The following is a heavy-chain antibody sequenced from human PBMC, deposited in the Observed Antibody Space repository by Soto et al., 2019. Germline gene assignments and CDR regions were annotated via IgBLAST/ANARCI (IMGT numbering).Heavy chain of an antibody. CDR3: ARSAAVAGLDY. J-gene: IGHJ4*02. Sequence: PGGSLRLSCAASGFTFSSYGMHWVRQAPGKGLEWVAVISYDGSNKYYADSVKGRFTISRDNSKNTLYLQMNSLRAEDTAVYYCARSAAVAGLDYWGQGTLVTVSS. CDR1: GFTFSSYG. CDR2: ISYDGSNK. V-gene: IGHV3-30*03. D-gene: IGHD6-19*01.